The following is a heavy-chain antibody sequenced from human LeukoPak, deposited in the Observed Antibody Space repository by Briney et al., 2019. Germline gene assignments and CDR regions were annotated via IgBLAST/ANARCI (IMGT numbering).Heavy chain of an antibody. CDR2: ISSSSSYI. CDR1: GFTFSSYS. Sequence: GGSLRLSCAASGFTFSSYSMNWVRQAPGKGLEWVSSISSSSSYIYYAESVKGRFTISRDNAKNSLYLQMNSLRAEDTAVYYCARPPPYYYDSSGSETIDYWGQGTLVTVSS. D-gene: IGHD3-22*01. CDR3: ARPPPYYYDSSGSETIDY. V-gene: IGHV3-21*01. J-gene: IGHJ4*02.